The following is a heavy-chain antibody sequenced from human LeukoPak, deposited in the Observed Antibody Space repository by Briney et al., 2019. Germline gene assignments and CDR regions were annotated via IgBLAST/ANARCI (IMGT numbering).Heavy chain of an antibody. CDR3: ARDTPRPVPRGFEY. V-gene: IGHV1-2*02. CDR2: INPNSGGT. J-gene: IGHJ4*02. CDR1: GFTFSICS. Sequence: GGSLRLSCAASGFTFSICSMHWVRQAPGQGLEWMGWINPNSGGTNYAQKFQGRVTMTRDTSISTAYMELSRLRSDDTAVYYCARDTPRPVPRGFEYWGQGTLVTVSS.